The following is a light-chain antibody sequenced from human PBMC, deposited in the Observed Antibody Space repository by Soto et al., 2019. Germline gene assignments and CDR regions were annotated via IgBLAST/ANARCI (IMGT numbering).Light chain of an antibody. Sequence: EIQMTQSPSCLSASVGDRVTVSCRASQSISTYLNWYQQKPGTAPRLLIYRASSVKSGVPPRFSGSGSGRDFTLTISSLQFEDFATYYCQQSYSTPITFGQGTRLEIK. CDR1: QSISTY. V-gene: IGKV1-39*01. CDR3: QQSYSTPIT. J-gene: IGKJ5*01. CDR2: RAS.